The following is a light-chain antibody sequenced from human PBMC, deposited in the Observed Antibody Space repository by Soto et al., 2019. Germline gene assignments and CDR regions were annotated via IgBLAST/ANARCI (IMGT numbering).Light chain of an antibody. CDR3: SSYTSSSLYV. CDR2: DVS. V-gene: IGLV2-14*01. CDR1: SSDVGGYNY. J-gene: IGLJ1*01. Sequence: QSVLTQPASVSGSPGQSIPLSCTGTSSDVGGYNYVSWYQQHPGKAPKVMIYDVSNRPSGVSNRFSGSKSGNTASLTISGLQSEDEADYYCSSYTSSSLYVFGTGTKLTVL.